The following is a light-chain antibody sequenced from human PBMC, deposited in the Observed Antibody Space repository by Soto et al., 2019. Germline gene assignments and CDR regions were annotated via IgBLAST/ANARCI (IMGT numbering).Light chain of an antibody. J-gene: IGKJ1*01. V-gene: IGKV1-5*03. CDR3: QQYNSYWT. CDR1: QSISSW. Sequence: DIQMTQSPSTLSASVGDRVTITCRASQSISSWLAWYQQKPGKAPKLLIYKAYSLESGVPSRFSGSGSGTEFTLTISSLQPDDFATYYCQQYNSYWTFDQGTKVEIK. CDR2: KAY.